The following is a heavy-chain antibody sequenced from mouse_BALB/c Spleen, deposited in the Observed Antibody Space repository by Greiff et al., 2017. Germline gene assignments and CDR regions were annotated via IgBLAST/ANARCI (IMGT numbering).Heavy chain of an antibody. CDR3: ARVGYYGSSIMDY. V-gene: IGHV5-6-3*01. J-gene: IGHJ4*01. CDR2: INSNGGST. CDR1: GFTFSSYG. Sequence: EVMLVESGGGLVQPGGSLKLSCAASGFTFSSYGMSWVRQTPDKRLELVATINSNGGSTYYPDSVKGRFTISRDNAKNTLYLQMSSLKSEDTAMYYCARVGYYGSSIMDYWGQGTSVTVSS. D-gene: IGHD1-1*01.